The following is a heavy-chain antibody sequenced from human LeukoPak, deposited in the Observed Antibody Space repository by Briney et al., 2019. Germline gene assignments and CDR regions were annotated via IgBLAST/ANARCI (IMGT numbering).Heavy chain of an antibody. CDR3: ARGVSITDAFDI. CDR1: GFTVSSNY. V-gene: IGHV3-53*01. Sequence: GGSLRLSCAASGFTVSSNYMSWVRQAPGKGLEWGSVIYSGGSTYYADSVKGRFTISRDNSKNTLYLQMNSLRAEDTAVYYCARGVSITDAFDIWGQGTKVTVSS. D-gene: IGHD1-14*01. J-gene: IGHJ3*02. CDR2: IYSGGST.